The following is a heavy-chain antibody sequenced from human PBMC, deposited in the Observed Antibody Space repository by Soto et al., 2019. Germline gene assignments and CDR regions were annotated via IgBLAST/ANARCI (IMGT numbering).Heavy chain of an antibody. V-gene: IGHV4-34*01. CDR2: INHSGST. CDR1: GGSFSGYY. CDR3: ARGLRQPRGH. D-gene: IGHD3-10*01. J-gene: IGHJ4*02. Sequence: QVQLQQWGAGLLKPSETLSLTCAVYGGSFSGYYWSWIRQPPGKGLEWIGEINHSGSTNYNPSLKSRVTISVDTSKNQCSLKLSSVTAADTAVYYCARGLRQPRGHCGQGTLVTVSS.